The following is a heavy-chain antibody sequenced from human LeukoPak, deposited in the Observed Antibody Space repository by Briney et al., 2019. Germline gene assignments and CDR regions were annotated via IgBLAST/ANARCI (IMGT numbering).Heavy chain of an antibody. CDR3: ATTRTYYYDSSGPDAFDI. CDR2: INPNSGGT. J-gene: IGHJ3*02. CDR1: GYTFIGYY. V-gene: IGHV1-2*02. Sequence: GASVKVSCKASGYTFIGYYMHWVRQAPGQGLEWMGWINPNSGGTNYAQKFQGRVTMTRDTSISTAYMELSRLRSDDTAVYYCATTRTYYYDSSGPDAFDIWGQGTMVTVSS. D-gene: IGHD3-22*01.